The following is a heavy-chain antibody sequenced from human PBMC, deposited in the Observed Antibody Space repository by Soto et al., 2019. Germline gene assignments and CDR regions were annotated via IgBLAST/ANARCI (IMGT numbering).Heavy chain of an antibody. J-gene: IGHJ3*02. CDR3: ARDRVVPAAILHAFDI. V-gene: IGHV4-31*03. D-gene: IGHD2-2*01. Sequence: QVQLQESGPGLVKPSQTLSLTCTVSGGSISSGGYYWSWIRQHPGKGLEWIGYIYYSGSTYYNPSLKSRVTISVDTSKNQFSLKLSSVTAADTAVYYCARDRVVPAAILHAFDIWGQGTMVTVSS. CDR2: IYYSGST. CDR1: GGSISSGGYY.